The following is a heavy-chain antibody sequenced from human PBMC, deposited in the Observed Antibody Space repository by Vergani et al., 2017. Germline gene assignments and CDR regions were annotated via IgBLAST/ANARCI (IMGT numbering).Heavy chain of an antibody. CDR2: INPNSGGT. Sequence: QVQLVQSGAEVKKPGASVKVSCKASGYTFTGYYMHWVRQAPGKGLEWMGWINPNSGGTNYAQKFQGWVTMTRDTSISTAYMELSRLRSDDTAVYYCARSAAIAARLCYFDYWGQGTLVTVSS. CDR1: GYTFTGYY. D-gene: IGHD6-6*01. CDR3: ARSAAIAARLCYFDY. V-gene: IGHV1-2*04. J-gene: IGHJ4*02.